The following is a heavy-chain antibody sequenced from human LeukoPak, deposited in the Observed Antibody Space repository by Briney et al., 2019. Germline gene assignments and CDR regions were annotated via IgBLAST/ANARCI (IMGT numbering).Heavy chain of an antibody. CDR1: GASISSGSYY. D-gene: IGHD3-22*01. CDR3: ARDGLTMIA. J-gene: IGHJ5*02. CDR2: IHTGGST. V-gene: IGHV4-61*02. Sequence: PSQTLSLTCTVSGASISSGSYYWSWIRQPAGKGLEWIGRIHTGGSTNYNPSLKSRVTVSADMSKNQFSLKLRSVTAADTAVYYCARDGLTMIAWGQGTLVTVSS.